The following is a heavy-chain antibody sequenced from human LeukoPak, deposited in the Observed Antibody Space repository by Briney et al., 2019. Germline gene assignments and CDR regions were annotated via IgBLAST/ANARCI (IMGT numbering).Heavy chain of an antibody. CDR3: AKGNVWNTVTTIYYYGMDV. D-gene: IGHD4-17*01. CDR2: ISSSSSTI. CDR1: GFTFSSYS. J-gene: IGHJ6*02. Sequence: GGSLRLSCAASGFTFSSYSMNWVRQAPGKGLEWVSYISSSSSTIYYADSVKGRFTISRDNAKNSLYLQMNSLRAEDTAVYYCAKGNVWNTVTTIYYYGMDVWGQGTTVTVSS. V-gene: IGHV3-48*01.